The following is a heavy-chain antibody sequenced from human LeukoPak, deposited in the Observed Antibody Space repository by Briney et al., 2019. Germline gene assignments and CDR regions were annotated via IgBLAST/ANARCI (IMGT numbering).Heavy chain of an antibody. D-gene: IGHD2-2*01. Sequence: GGSLRLSCAASGFTFSSYAMSWVRQAPGKGLEWVSAISGSGGSTYYADSVKGRFTISRDNSKNTLCLQMNSLRAEDTAVYYCAKKEGDIVVVGTPPNWFDPWGQGTLVTVSS. CDR1: GFTFSSYA. CDR3: AKKEGDIVVVGTPPNWFDP. V-gene: IGHV3-23*01. CDR2: ISGSGGST. J-gene: IGHJ5*02.